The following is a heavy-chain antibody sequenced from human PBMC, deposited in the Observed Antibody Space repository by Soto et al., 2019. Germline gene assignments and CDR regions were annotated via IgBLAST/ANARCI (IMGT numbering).Heavy chain of an antibody. CDR3: ARGTPSPLIVRSSRGPWFDP. V-gene: IGHV4-59*08. J-gene: IGHJ5*02. CDR2: MYYGGRT. CDR1: GGSISSYC. D-gene: IGHD2-15*01. Sequence: PSETLSLTCTVSGGSISSYCWRWIRQPPGKGLEWIGYMYYGGRTNYNPSLKSRVTISVDTSKMQVSLKLSSVTAADTAVYFCARGTPSPLIVRSSRGPWFDPWGKGTLVTVSS.